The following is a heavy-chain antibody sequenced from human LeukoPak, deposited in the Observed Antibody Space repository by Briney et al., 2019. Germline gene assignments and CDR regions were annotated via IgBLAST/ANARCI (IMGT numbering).Heavy chain of an antibody. Sequence: PSETLSLTCTVSGGSISGHYWSWIRQPPGKGLEWIGYIYYSGSTNYNPSLKSRVTISVDTSKNQFSLNLSSVTAADTAVYYCASSYDSSGYYGFDYWGQGTLVTVSS. CDR1: GGSISGHY. V-gene: IGHV4-59*11. CDR2: IYYSGST. CDR3: ASSYDSSGYYGFDY. D-gene: IGHD3-22*01. J-gene: IGHJ4*02.